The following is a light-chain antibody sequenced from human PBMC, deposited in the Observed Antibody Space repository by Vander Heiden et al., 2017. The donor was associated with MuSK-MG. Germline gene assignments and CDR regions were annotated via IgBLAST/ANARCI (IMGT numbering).Light chain of an antibody. CDR3: CAYTGSLVV. Sequence: QSALTQPASVSGSPGQSITIPCTGTSSDVGSYNLVSWYQQHPGKDPILIIDESSKRPAGVSNRFSGSKSSNTASLTIAGLQAEDEDDYYCCAYTGSLVVFGGGTKLTVL. V-gene: IGLV2-23*01. J-gene: IGLJ2*01. CDR2: ESS. CDR1: SSDVGSYNL.